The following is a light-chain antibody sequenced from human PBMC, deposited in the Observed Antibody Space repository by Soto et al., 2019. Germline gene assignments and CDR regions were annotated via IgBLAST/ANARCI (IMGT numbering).Light chain of an antibody. CDR3: QQYNNWPPGT. CDR2: GAS. CDR1: QSVSSN. J-gene: IGKJ1*01. Sequence: EIVMTQSPSTLSVSPGDRATLSCRASQSVSSNLAWYQQKPGQAPRLLIYGASTRDTGIPARFSGSGSGTEFTLTLSSLQSEDFEVYYCQQYNNWPPGTFGQGTKVEIK. V-gene: IGKV3-15*01.